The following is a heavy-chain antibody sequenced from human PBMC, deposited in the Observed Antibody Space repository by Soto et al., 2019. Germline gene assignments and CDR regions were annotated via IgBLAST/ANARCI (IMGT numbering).Heavy chain of an antibody. CDR2: INPNSGGT. CDR1: GYTFTGYY. CDR3: ARAAGITMVRGVIPHYYYGMAV. Sequence: ASVKVSCKASGYTFTGYYMHWVRQAPGQGLEWMGWINPNSGGTNYAQKFQGWVTMTRDTSISTAYMELSRLRSDDTAVYYCARAAGITMVRGVIPHYYYGMAVWGQGTTVTVSS. D-gene: IGHD3-10*01. V-gene: IGHV1-2*04. J-gene: IGHJ6*02.